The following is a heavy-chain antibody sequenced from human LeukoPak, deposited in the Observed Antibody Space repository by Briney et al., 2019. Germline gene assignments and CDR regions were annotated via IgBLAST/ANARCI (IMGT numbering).Heavy chain of an antibody. V-gene: IGHV1-18*01. CDR1: GYTFTTYG. CDR2: ISVFNGNK. J-gene: IGHJ4*02. CDR3: ARDHFDFLAGYYDY. D-gene: IGHD3-9*01. Sequence: ASVMVSCKASGYTFTTYGISWARQAPGQGLEWMGWISVFNGNKRYAQKFQGRVTLTTDTSTSTAYMEVGSLRSDDTAVYYCARDHFDFLAGYYDYWGQGTLVSVSS.